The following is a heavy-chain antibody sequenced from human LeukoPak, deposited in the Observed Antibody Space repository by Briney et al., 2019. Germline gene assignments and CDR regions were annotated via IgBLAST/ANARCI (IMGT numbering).Heavy chain of an antibody. V-gene: IGHV3-11*01. CDR1: GFTFSDYY. Sequence: PGGSLRLSCAASGFTFSDYYMSWIRQAPGKALEWVSYISSSGSTIYYADSVKGRFTISRDNAKNSLYLQMNSLRAEDTAVYYCARDGLDFWSGYYFDYWGQGTLVTVSS. D-gene: IGHD3-3*01. J-gene: IGHJ4*02. CDR2: ISSSGSTI. CDR3: ARDGLDFWSGYYFDY.